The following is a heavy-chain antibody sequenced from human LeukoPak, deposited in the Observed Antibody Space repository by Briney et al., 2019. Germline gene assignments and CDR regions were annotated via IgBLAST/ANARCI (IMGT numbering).Heavy chain of an antibody. Sequence: GGSLRLSCAASGFTFSNYSMNWVRQAPGKGLEWVSSVSSSSTYIYYADSVKGRFTISRDNAKNSLYLQMNSLRAEDTAMYYCVRGGRGERPNYWGQGTLVTVSS. CDR2: VSSSSTYI. V-gene: IGHV3-21*01. CDR3: VRGGRGERPNY. D-gene: IGHD3-16*01. J-gene: IGHJ4*02. CDR1: GFTFSNYS.